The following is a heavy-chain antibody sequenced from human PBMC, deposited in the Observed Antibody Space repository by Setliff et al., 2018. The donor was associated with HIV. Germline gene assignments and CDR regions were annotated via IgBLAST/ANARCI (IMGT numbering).Heavy chain of an antibody. CDR3: ARDRKMDGYNFDYYYSYYMDV. V-gene: IGHV3-21*01. CDR2: ISSSSSYI. D-gene: IGHD5-12*01. CDR1: GLIFSNYS. Sequence: SLRLSCAGSGLIFSNYSMNWVRQAPGKGLEWVSSISSSSSYIYYADSVKGRSTISRDNAKNSLYLQMNSLRAEDTAMYYCARDRKMDGYNFDYYYSYYMDVWGKGTTVTVSS. J-gene: IGHJ6*03.